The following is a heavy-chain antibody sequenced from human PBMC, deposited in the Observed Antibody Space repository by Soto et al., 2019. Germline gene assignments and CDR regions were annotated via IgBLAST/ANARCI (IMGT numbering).Heavy chain of an antibody. D-gene: IGHD2-21*02. J-gene: IGHJ5*02. V-gene: IGHV4-30-4*01. CDR1: GASIRSTDYY. CDR2: VYYTGST. CDR3: VRTAREGAVAPHWFDR. Sequence: SETLSLTCTVSGASIRSTDYYWGWIRQAPGKGLEWIGYVYYTGSTYYNLSLMSRLTISVDTSKNQFSLKLTSVTAAETAVYYCVRTAREGAVAPHWFDRWGQGTQVTVSS.